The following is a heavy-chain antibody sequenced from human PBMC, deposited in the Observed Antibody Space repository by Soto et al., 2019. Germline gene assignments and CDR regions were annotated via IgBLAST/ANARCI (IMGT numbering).Heavy chain of an antibody. CDR3: ARDGPHSDARPVWYFDL. CDR2: IYSGGST. V-gene: IGHV3-53*01. Sequence: EVQLVESGGGLIQPGGSLRLSCAASGFTVSSNYMNWVRQAPGKGLEWVSVIYSGGSTYYADSVKGRFTISRDNSNHTVDLQMNSTRAEYTAVYYCARDGPHSDARPVWYFDLWGRGTLFTVSS. J-gene: IGHJ2*01. CDR1: GFTVSSNY. D-gene: IGHD6-6*01.